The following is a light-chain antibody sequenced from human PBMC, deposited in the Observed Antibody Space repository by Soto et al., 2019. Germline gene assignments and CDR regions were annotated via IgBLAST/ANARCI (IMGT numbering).Light chain of an antibody. CDR2: YAS. CDR1: QSVSRN. J-gene: IGKJ4*01. CDR3: HKYNHWSSIS. Sequence: EIVMTQSPATLSVSPGERATLSCRASQSVSRNLAWYQQKPGQAPRLLISYASTRATGIPARFSGSGSGTEFTLAICSQQSEDFALYYCHKYNHWSSISFGGGTKVEVK. V-gene: IGKV3-15*01.